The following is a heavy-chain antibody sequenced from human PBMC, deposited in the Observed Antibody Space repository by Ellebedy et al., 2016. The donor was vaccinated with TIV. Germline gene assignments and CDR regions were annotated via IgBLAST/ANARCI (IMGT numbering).Heavy chain of an antibody. CDR3: ARRGHRLGM. CDR2: INHSGST. D-gene: IGHD7-27*01. CDR1: GGSFSGYY. J-gene: IGHJ4*02. V-gene: IGHV4-34*01. Sequence: SETLSLTCAVYGGSFSGYYWTWIRQPPGKGLEWIGEINHSGSTNYNPSLKSRVTISVDTSKNQFSLKLSSVTAADTAVYYCARRGHRLGMWGQGTLVTVSS.